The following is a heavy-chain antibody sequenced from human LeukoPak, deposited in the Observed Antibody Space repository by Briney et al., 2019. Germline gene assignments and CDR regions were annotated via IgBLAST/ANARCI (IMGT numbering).Heavy chain of an antibody. V-gene: IGHV3-48*04. CDR1: GFTFSSYW. D-gene: IGHD1-26*01. CDR3: ARDVGFDP. J-gene: IGHJ5*02. Sequence: GGSLRLSCAASGFTFSSYWMSWVRQAPGKGLEWVSYISSGSSTIYYADSVKGRFTISRDNAKNSLYLQMNSLRAEDTAVYYCARDVGFDPWGQGALVTVSS. CDR2: ISSGSSTI.